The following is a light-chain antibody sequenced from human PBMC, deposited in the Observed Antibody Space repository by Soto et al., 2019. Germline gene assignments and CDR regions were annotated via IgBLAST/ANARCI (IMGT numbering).Light chain of an antibody. Sequence: DIQMTQSPSTLSASVGDRVTITCRASQSISSWLARHQQKPGKAPKLLIYDASSLESGAPSRFSGSGSGTEVTLLCTSLQPNDSETYYFQRPGSYPYTFGQGTKLEIK. CDR1: QSISSW. CDR3: QRPGSYPYT. V-gene: IGKV1-5*01. CDR2: DAS. J-gene: IGKJ2*01.